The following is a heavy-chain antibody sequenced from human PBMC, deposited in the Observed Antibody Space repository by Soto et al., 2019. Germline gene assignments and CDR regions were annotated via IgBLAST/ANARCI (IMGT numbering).Heavy chain of an antibody. D-gene: IGHD3-10*01. CDR3: ARNMVRGVMAYYGMDV. CDR1: GGTFSSYA. J-gene: IGHJ6*02. CDR2: IIPIFGTA. Sequence: ASVKVSCKASGGTFSSYAISWVRQAPGQGLEWMGGIIPIFGTANYAQKFQGRVTITADKSTSTAYMELSSLRSEDTAVYYCARNMVRGVMAYYGMDVWGQGTTVTVSS. V-gene: IGHV1-69*06.